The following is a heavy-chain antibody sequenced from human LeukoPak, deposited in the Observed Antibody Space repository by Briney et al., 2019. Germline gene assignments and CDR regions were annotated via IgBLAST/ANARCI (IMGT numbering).Heavy chain of an antibody. CDR3: ARIGDSGYYKAEYFQH. Sequence: GASVKVSCKASGYTFTGYYMHWVRQAPGQGLEWMGWINPNSGGTNYAQKFQGRVTMTRDTSISTAYMELSRLRSDDTAVYYCARIGDSGYYKAEYFQHWGQGTLVTVSS. CDR1: GYTFTGYY. CDR2: INPNSGGT. V-gene: IGHV1-2*02. D-gene: IGHD3-22*01. J-gene: IGHJ1*01.